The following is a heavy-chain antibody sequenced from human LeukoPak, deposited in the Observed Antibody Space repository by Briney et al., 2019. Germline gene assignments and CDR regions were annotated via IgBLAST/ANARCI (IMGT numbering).Heavy chain of an antibody. CDR3: ARDGGDTAMVSDY. J-gene: IGHJ4*02. Sequence: SVKVSCKASGGTFSSYAISWVRQAPGQGLEWMGGIIPIFGTANYAQKFQGRVTITADESTSTAYMELSSLRSEDTAVYYCARDGGDTAMVSDYWGQGTLVAVSS. D-gene: IGHD5-18*01. V-gene: IGHV1-69*13. CDR1: GGTFSSYA. CDR2: IIPIFGTA.